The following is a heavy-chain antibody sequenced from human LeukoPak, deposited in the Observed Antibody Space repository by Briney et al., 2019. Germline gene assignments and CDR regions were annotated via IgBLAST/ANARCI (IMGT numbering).Heavy chain of an antibody. J-gene: IGHJ6*03. V-gene: IGHV3-30*03. CDR3: ARDPKSSGYYYHYMDV. CDR2: ISFDGNNK. CDR1: GFIFSNSG. Sequence: GGSLRLSCAASGFIFSNSGMYWVRQAPGKGLERVAVISFDGNNKYEADSVQGRFTISRDNSRNTLYLQMNSLRVDDTAVYYCARDPKSSGYYYHYMDVWGKGTTVIVSS. D-gene: IGHD6-6*01.